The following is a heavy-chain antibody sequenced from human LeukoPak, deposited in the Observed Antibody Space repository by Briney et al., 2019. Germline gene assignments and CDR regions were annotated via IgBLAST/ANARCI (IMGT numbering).Heavy chain of an antibody. V-gene: IGHV4-4*02. CDR3: ARDYLPYSGYALDY. Sequence: SETLSLTCAVSGGSISSSNWWSWVRQPPGKGLEWIGEIYHSGSTNYNPSLKSRVTISVDKSKNQFSLKLSSVTAADTAVYYCARDYLPYSGYALDYWGQGTLVTVSS. CDR1: GGSISSSNW. J-gene: IGHJ4*02. D-gene: IGHD5-12*01. CDR2: IYHSGST.